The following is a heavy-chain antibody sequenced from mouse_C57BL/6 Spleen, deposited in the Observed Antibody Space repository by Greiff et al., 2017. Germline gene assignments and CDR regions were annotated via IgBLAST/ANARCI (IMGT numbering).Heavy chain of an antibody. CDR1: GYSFTDYN. Sequence: VQLQQSGPALVKPGASVKISCKASGYSFTDYNMNWVKQSNGKSLEWIGVINPNYGTTSYNQKFKGKVTLTVDQSSSTAYMQLNSLTSEDSAVYYCASSDYYGREAMDYWGKGTSVTVSS. D-gene: IGHD1-1*01. V-gene: IGHV1-39*01. J-gene: IGHJ4*01. CDR3: ASSDYYGREAMDY. CDR2: INPNYGTT.